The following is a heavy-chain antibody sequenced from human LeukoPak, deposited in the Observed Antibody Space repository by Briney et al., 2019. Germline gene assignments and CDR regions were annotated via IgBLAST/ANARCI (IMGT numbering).Heavy chain of an antibody. CDR3: ARDSIGFGELFSLDP. Sequence: GGSLRLSCAASGFTFSSYWMSWVRQAPGKGLEWVANIKPDGSEKFYADSVKGRFTISRDNAKNSLYLQMNSLRAEDTAVYYCARDSIGFGELFSLDPWGQGTLVTVSS. D-gene: IGHD3-10*01. V-gene: IGHV3-7*01. CDR1: GFTFSSYW. CDR2: IKPDGSEK. J-gene: IGHJ5*02.